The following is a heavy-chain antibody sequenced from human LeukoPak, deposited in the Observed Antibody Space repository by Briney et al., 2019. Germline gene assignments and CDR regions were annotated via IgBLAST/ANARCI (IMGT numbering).Heavy chain of an antibody. D-gene: IGHD1-1*01. CDR1: GFTCGSYS. CDR3: ARDWGTGAFDY. J-gene: IGHJ4*02. V-gene: IGHV3-21*01. Sequence: GGSLRLFCAASGFTCGSYSMNWVRQAPGKGLEWVSSISGGSGYIYYADSVKGRFTISRDNAKNSLYVQMNSLRAEDTAVYYCARDWGTGAFDYWGQGALVTVSS. CDR2: ISGGSGYI.